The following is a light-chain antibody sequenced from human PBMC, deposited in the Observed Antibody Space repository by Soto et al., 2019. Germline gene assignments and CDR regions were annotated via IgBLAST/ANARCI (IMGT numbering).Light chain of an antibody. J-gene: IGLJ2*01. CDR3: SSFSSRNTLV. Sequence: QSALTQPGSVSGSPGQSITISCSGTSRDVGAYNLVSWYQQRPGKAPKLLIYEVRNRPSGLSHRFSGSKSGNTASLTISSLLPEDEADYFCSSFSSRNTLVFGGGTKLTVL. V-gene: IGLV2-14*01. CDR2: EVR. CDR1: SRDVGAYNL.